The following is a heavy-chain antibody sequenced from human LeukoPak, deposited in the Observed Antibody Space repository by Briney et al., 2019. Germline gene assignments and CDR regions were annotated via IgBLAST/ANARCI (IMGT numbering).Heavy chain of an antibody. CDR1: GYTFTSYY. Sequence: ASVKVSCKASGYTFTSYYMHWVRQAPGQGLEWMGWINPNSGGTNYAQKFQGRVTMTRDMSISTAYMELNSLRSDDTALYYRARSYCGSPCCSDYYYYCYVAVRGKGTTVTISS. CDR3: ARSYCGSPCCSDYYYYCYVAV. V-gene: IGHV1-2*02. CDR2: INPNSGGT. J-gene: IGHJ6*03. D-gene: IGHD2-2*01.